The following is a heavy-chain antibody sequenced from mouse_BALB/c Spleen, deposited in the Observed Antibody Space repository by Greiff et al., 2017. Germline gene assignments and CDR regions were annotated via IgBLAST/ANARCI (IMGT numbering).Heavy chain of an antibody. V-gene: IGHV5-17*02. D-gene: IGHD2-1*01. CDR1: GFTFSSFG. Sequence: EVKLVESGGGLVQPGGSRKLSCAASGFTFSSFGMHWVRQAPEKGLEWVAYISSGSSTIYYADTVKGRFTISRDNPKNTLFLQMTSLRSEDTAMYYCARSDYGNYEAMDYWGQGTSVTVSS. J-gene: IGHJ4*01. CDR3: ARSDYGNYEAMDY. CDR2: ISSGSSTI.